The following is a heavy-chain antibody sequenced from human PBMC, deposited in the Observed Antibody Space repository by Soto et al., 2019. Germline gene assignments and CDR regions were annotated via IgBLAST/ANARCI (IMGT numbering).Heavy chain of an antibody. CDR1: GETFNRYG. CDR3: AREFRGGLDPDDAFDI. D-gene: IGHD2-21*01. V-gene: IGHV1-18*01. Sequence: ASVEVCCKASGETFNRYGIRWVRQAPRQGLEWMGWISAYNGKTNYAQKLQGRVTLTTDPSPSTAYKGLGSLRSDDTAVYYCAREFRGGLDPDDAFDIWGQGTMVTVSS. J-gene: IGHJ3*02. CDR2: ISAYNGKT.